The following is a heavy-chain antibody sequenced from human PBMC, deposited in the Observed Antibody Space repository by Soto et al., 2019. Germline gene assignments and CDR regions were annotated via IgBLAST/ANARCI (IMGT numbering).Heavy chain of an antibody. Sequence: QVQLVQSGAEVKKPGASVKVSCKASAYTFSCGRQAPGQGLEWMGCISAYNGNTKYAQKFQGRVTMTKDTSTGTAYMELRSVRSDDTAVYYCARQNERRIYYYYAMDVWGQVTKVTVS. J-gene: IGHJ6*02. CDR1: AYT. CDR3: ARQNERRIYYYYAMDV. V-gene: IGHV1-18*01. CDR2: ISAYNGNT. D-gene: IGHD2-15*01.